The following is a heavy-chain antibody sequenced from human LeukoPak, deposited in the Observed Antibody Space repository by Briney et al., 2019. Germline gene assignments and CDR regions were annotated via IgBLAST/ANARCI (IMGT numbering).Heavy chain of an antibody. D-gene: IGHD3-16*01. V-gene: IGHV3-7*01. Sequence: RGSLRPSCAASGFTFSSYWMSWGRQAPGEGLEWVSNIKQDGSEKYYVDSVKGRFTNSKDNAKNSLYLQMNSLRAEDTAVYYCARDSFGAKDYYYYMDVWGKGNTVTVSS. J-gene: IGHJ6*03. CDR2: IKQDGSEK. CDR3: ARDSFGAKDYYYYMDV. CDR1: GFTFSSYW.